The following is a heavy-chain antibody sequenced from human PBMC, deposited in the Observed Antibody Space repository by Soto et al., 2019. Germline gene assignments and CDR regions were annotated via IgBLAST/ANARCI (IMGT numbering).Heavy chain of an antibody. CDR1: GFTFSSYA. J-gene: IGHJ5*02. CDR3: AKGLRYLRKNWFDP. Sequence: HPGGSLRLSCAASGFTFSSYAMSWVRQAPGKGLEWVSAISGSGGSTYYADSVKGRFTISRDNSKNTLYLQMNSLRAEDTAVYYCAKGLRYLRKNWFDPWGQGTLVTVSS. D-gene: IGHD3-9*01. CDR2: ISGSGGST. V-gene: IGHV3-23*01.